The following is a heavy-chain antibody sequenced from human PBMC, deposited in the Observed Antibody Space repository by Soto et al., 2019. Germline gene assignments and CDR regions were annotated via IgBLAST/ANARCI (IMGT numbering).Heavy chain of an antibody. CDR2: INHSGST. J-gene: IGHJ5*02. CDR1: GGSFSGYY. D-gene: IGHD6-13*01. CDR3: ARGRYSSRSFDP. Sequence: ASETLSLTCAVYGGSFSGYYWSWIRQPPGKGLEWIGEINHSGSTNYNPSLKSRVTISVDTSKNQFSLKLSSVTAADTAVYYCARGRYSSRSFDPWGQGTLVT. V-gene: IGHV4-34*01.